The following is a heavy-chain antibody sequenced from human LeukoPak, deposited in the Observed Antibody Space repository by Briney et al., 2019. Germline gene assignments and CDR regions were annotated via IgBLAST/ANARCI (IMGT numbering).Heavy chain of an antibody. CDR3: ARDWKTNSFDY. D-gene: IGHD1-1*01. J-gene: IGHJ4*02. V-gene: IGHV3-74*01. Sequence: GGSLRLSCAASGFTFSNYWMSWVRQAPGKGLVWVSSINSDGSITNYADSVKGRFTISRDNAKNTLYLQMDSLRAEDTAIYYCARDWKTNSFDYWGRGTLVTVSS. CDR1: GFTFSNYW. CDR2: INSDGSIT.